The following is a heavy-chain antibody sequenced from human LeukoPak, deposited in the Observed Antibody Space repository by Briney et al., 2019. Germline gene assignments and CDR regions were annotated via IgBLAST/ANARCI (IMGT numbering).Heavy chain of an antibody. Sequence: GGSLRLSCAASGFTFGSYEMNWVRQAPGKGLEWVSYISSSGSTIYYADSVKGRFTISRDNAKNSLYLQMNSLRAEDTAVYYCARVASLYYYGMDVWGQGTTVTVSS. J-gene: IGHJ6*02. CDR1: GFTFGSYE. CDR3: ARVASLYYYGMDV. CDR2: ISSSGSTI. V-gene: IGHV3-48*03.